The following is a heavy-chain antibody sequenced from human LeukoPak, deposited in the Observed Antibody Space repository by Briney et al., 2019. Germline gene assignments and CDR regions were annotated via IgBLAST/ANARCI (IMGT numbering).Heavy chain of an antibody. CDR3: AKAAYGDYVNWFDP. Sequence: PGGSLRLSCAASGFTFSSHAMNWVRQAPGKGLEWVSSIGGVGASTYYADSVNGRFTISRDNSKNTLYLQMNSLRAEDTALYYCAKAAYGDYVNWFDPWGQGILVIVSS. D-gene: IGHD4-17*01. J-gene: IGHJ5*02. CDR2: IGGVGAST. CDR1: GFTFSSHA. V-gene: IGHV3-23*01.